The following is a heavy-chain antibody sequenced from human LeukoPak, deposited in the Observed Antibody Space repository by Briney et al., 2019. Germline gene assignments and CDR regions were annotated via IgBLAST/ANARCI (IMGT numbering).Heavy chain of an antibody. J-gene: IGHJ2*01. Sequence: PSETLSLTCAVYGGSFSGYYWSWIRQPPGKGLEWIGEINHSGSTNYNPSLKSRVTISVDKSKNQFSLKLSSVTAADTAVYYCARGPGGFDLWGRGTLVTVSS. CDR1: GGSFSGYY. V-gene: IGHV4-34*01. CDR3: ARGPGGFDL. CDR2: INHSGST.